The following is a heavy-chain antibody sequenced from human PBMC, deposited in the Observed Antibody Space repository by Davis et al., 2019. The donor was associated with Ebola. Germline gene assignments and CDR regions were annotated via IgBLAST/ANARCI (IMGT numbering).Heavy chain of an antibody. V-gene: IGHV5-51*01. CDR3: ARRSLGDDAFDI. D-gene: IGHD7-27*01. CDR1: DCRFSNYW. Sequence: GESLKISCKGSDCRFSNYWSGWVRQMPGKGLEWMGIIYPGDSDTSYSPSFQGQVTVSADNSISTAYLQWSSLKAADTAMYYCARRSLGDDAFDIWGQGTMVTVSS. J-gene: IGHJ3*02. CDR2: IYPGDSDT.